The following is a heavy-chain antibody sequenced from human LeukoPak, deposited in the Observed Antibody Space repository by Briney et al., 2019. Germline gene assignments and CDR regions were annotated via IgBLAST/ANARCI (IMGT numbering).Heavy chain of an antibody. CDR3: ARDLLELWRTIAVAGSDAFDI. CDR1: GFTFSSYW. V-gene: IGHV3-7*01. J-gene: IGHJ3*02. D-gene: IGHD6-19*01. Sequence: GGSLRLSCAASGFTFSSYWMSWVRQAPGKGLEWVANIKQDGSEKYYVDSVKGRFTISRDNAKNSLYLQMNSLRAEDTAVYYCARDLLELWRTIAVAGSDAFDIWGQGTMVTVSS. CDR2: IKQDGSEK.